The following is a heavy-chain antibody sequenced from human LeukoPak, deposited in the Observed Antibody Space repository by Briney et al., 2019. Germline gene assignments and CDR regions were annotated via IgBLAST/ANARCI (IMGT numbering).Heavy chain of an antibody. CDR3: ARDLSYRITIFVRTGGYFDY. V-gene: IGHV3-21*01. Sequence: GGSLRLSCAASGFTFSSYSMNWVRQAPVKGLEWVSSISSSSSYIYYADSVKGRFTISRDNAKNSLYLQMNSLRAEDTAVYYCARDLSYRITIFVRTGGYFDYWGQGTLVTVSS. J-gene: IGHJ4*02. CDR1: GFTFSSYS. D-gene: IGHD3-3*01. CDR2: ISSSSSYI.